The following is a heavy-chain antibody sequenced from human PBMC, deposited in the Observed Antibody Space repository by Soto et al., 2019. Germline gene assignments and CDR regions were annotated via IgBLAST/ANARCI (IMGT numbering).Heavy chain of an antibody. J-gene: IGHJ4*02. CDR1: VYNFITYW. V-gene: IGHV5-51*01. CDR2: IYPGDSGT. CDR3: PKGDYGDHPRYFEFDY. Sequence: EVQLVQSGAEGKKPGESLKISCEGSVYNFITYWIAWVRQVPGKGLELMWIIYPGDSGTRYRPSFQGQLTISADQSISTAYLQWSSLKASDTAMYYRPKGDYGDHPRYFEFDYWGQGTLVTVST. D-gene: IGHD4-17*01.